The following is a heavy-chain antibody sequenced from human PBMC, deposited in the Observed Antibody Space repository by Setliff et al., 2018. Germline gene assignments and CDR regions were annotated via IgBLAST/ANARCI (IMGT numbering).Heavy chain of an antibody. CDR2: IFHSGST. CDR1: GDSISSGSYY. V-gene: IGHV4-31*03. D-gene: IGHD6-13*01. CDR3: ARDVRVASSSWFKSAFDI. J-gene: IGHJ3*02. Sequence: SETLSLTCTVSGDSISSGSYYWNWIRQHPEKGLEWLGYIFHSGSTYYNPSLKSRVTISVDASKNQFSLKLSSVTAADTAVYYCARDVRVASSSWFKSAFDIWGQGTMVTVSS.